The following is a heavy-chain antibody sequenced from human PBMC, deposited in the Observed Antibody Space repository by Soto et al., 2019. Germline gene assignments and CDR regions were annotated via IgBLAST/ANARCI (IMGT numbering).Heavy chain of an antibody. CDR2: IYYSGRP. V-gene: IGHV4-31*03. J-gene: IGHJ6*03. CDR1: GGSISSGGYY. CDR3: ARAGDDGDRRPYYYFMDV. Sequence: QVQLQESGPGLVKLSQTLSLTCTVSGGSISSGGYYWSWIRQHPGKGLERIGYIYYSGRPYYDPSLKRRVTISVDTSKNQLSLKVSSVTAADTAVYYCARAGDDGDRRPYYYFMDVWGKGTTVTASS. D-gene: IGHD4-17*01.